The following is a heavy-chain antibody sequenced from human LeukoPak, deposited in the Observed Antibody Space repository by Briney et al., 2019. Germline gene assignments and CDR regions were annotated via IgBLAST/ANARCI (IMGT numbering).Heavy chain of an antibody. Sequence: PGGSLRLSCAASGFTFSTYNMNWVRQAPGKGLEWVSGISWNSGSIGYADSVKGRFTISRDNAKNSLYLQMNSLRAEDMALYYCAKGSSLRGYSYGLTSYYFDYWGQGTLVTVSS. D-gene: IGHD5-18*01. CDR1: GFTFSTYN. CDR2: ISWNSGSI. V-gene: IGHV3-9*03. J-gene: IGHJ4*02. CDR3: AKGSSLRGYSYGLTSYYFDY.